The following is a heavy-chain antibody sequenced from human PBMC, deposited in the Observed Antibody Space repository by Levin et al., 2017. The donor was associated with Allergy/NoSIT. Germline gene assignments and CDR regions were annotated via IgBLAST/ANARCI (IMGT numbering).Heavy chain of an antibody. CDR3: TRAATGNYISDY. D-gene: IGHD4-11*01. V-gene: IGHV3-72*01. CDR2: SRNKARSYTT. Sequence: PGGSLRLSCAASGFIFSDYYMDWVRQAPGEGLEWIARSRNKARSYTTEYAASVKDRFSVSRDDPTSSLFLQMNSRKTDDTAVYFCTRAATGNYISDYWAREPWSPFPQ. CDR1: GFIFSDYY. J-gene: IGHJ4*02.